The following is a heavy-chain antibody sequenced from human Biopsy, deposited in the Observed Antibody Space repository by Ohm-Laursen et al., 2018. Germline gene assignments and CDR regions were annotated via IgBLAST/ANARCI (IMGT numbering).Heavy chain of an antibody. CDR2: ISSSGNST. CDR3: ARAYPPPGRRLVVVAGDFDC. D-gene: IGHD2-15*01. Sequence: SLRLSCSAPGFTFATYGMSWVRQAPGKGLEWVSGISSSGNSTYYAGSVKGRFTISRDNSRNTLYLQMNSLRAEDTAVYYCARAYPPPGRRLVVVAGDFDCWGQGTRVTVSS. J-gene: IGHJ4*02. V-gene: IGHV3-23*01. CDR1: GFTFATYG.